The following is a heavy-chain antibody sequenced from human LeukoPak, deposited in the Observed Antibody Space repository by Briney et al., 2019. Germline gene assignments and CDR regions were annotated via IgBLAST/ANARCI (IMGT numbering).Heavy chain of an antibody. CDR3: ANWPDAFDI. CDR2: ISGSGGST. CDR1: GFTFSRYA. Sequence: AGGSLRLSCAASGFTFSRYAMSWVRQAPGKGLGWVSAISGSGGSTYYADSVRGRFTISRDNSKNTLYLQMNSLRAEDTAVHYCANWPDAFDIWGQGTMVTVSS. V-gene: IGHV3-23*01. J-gene: IGHJ3*02.